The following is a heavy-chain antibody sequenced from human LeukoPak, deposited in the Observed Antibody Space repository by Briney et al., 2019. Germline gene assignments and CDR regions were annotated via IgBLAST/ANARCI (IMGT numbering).Heavy chain of an antibody. CDR3: ARSLYYYDSSGYGY. J-gene: IGHJ4*02. D-gene: IGHD3-22*01. CDR1: GGSISSSNW. CDR2: IYHSGST. V-gene: IGHV4-4*02. Sequence: SGTLSLTCAVSGGSISSSNWWSWVRQPPGKGLEWIGEIYHSGSTYYNPSLKSRVTISVDTSKNQFSLKLSSVTAADTAVYYCARSLYYYDSSGYGYWGQGTLVTVSS.